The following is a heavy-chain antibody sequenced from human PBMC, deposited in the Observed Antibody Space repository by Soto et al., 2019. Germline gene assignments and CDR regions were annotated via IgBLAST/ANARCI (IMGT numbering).Heavy chain of an antibody. J-gene: IGHJ4*02. CDR3: VRATTKATSSPSVDF. V-gene: IGHV3-72*01. CDR2: STDQAHSFYT. Sequence: EVQLVESGGGLVQPGGSLRLSCAVSGFTFSDHYMDWVRQAPGKGLEWVGRSTDQAHSFYTVYAASVKGRFIISRDDSSLYLQMNSLKIEDTAVYYCVRATTKATSSPSVDFWGQGTLVTVSS. D-gene: IGHD1-1*01. CDR1: GFTFSDHY.